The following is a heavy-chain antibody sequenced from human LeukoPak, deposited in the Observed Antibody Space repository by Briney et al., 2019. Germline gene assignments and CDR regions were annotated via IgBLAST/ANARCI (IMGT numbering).Heavy chain of an antibody. CDR2: IYYSGST. D-gene: IGHD2-21*02. V-gene: IGHV4-39*01. CDR1: GGSISSSSYY. CDR3: ATFVVVTATFDY. J-gene: IGHJ4*02. Sequence: PSETLSPTCTVSGGSISSSSYYWGWIRQPPGKGLEWIGSIYYSGSTYYNPSLKSRVTISVDTSKSQFSLKLSSVTAADTAVYYCATFVVVTATFDYWGQGTLVTVSS.